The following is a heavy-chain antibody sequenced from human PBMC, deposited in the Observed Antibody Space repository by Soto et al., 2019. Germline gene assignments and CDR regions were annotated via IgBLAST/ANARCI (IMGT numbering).Heavy chain of an antibody. CDR1: GGSVSSGTYY. J-gene: IGHJ4*02. V-gene: IGHV4-61*01. CDR3: AREFVY. Sequence: QVQLQESGPGLVKPSETLSLTCTVSGGSVSSGTYYWNWIRQPPGKGLEWIASIYNSRSTNYNPCLKSRVTISVDTSKTQFSLTLNSVTAADTAVYYCAREFVYWGQGILVTVSS. CDR2: IYNSRST.